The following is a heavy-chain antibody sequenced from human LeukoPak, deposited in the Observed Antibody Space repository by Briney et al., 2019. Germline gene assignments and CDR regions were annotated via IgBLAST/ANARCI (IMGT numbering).Heavy chain of an antibody. CDR2: IYYSGST. J-gene: IGHJ2*01. V-gene: IGHV4-39*07. D-gene: IGHD4-17*01. CDR3: ASLRSTYWYFDL. CDR1: GGSISSSSYY. Sequence: SETLSLTCTVSGGSISSSSYYWGWIRQPPGKGLEWIGSIYYSGSTYYNPSLKSRVTISVDTSKNQFSLKLSSVTAADTAVYYCASLRSTYWYFDLWGRGTLVTVSS.